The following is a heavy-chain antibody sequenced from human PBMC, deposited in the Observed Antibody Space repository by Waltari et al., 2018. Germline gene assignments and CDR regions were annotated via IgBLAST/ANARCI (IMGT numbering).Heavy chain of an antibody. CDR1: VAPCDHYY. J-gene: IGHJ4*02. CDR3: AGGTASAWELGHS. CDR2: IKQSGLT. V-gene: IGHV4-34*01. Sequence: QLHLHRGGAGRLKPPETLSPTSVFYVAPCDHYYWSWLRTPPGKGLEWLGEIKQSGLTNYNPSVNSRATMSLDTSKNQFSLKLSSLTAADTAVYYCAGGTASAWELGHSWGQGTLVTVSS. D-gene: IGHD1-26*01.